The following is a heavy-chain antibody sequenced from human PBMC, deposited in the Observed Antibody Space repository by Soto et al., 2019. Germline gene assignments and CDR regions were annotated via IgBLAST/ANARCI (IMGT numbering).Heavy chain of an antibody. V-gene: IGHV4-31*03. J-gene: IGHJ4*02. CDR1: GGSISSGGYY. CDR2: IYYIGST. Sequence: SETLSLTCTVSGGSISSGGYYWSWIRQHPGKGLEWIGYIYYIGSTYYNPSLKSRVTISVDTSKNQFSLKLSSVTAADTAVYYCARVGPRNYYDSSGYYYYFDYWGQGTLVTVSS. D-gene: IGHD3-22*01. CDR3: ARVGPRNYYDSSGYYYYFDY.